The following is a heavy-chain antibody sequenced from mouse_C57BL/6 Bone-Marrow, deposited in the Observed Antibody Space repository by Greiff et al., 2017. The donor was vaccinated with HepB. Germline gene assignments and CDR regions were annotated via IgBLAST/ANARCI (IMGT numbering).Heavy chain of an antibody. V-gene: IGHV5-2*01. D-gene: IGHD1-1*01. CDR1: EYEFPSHD. CDR3: ARGDYYGSSYWYFDV. CDR2: INSDGGST. J-gene: IGHJ1*03. Sequence: EVKLMESGGGLVQPGESLKLSCESNEYEFPSHDMSWVRKTPEKRLELVAAINSDGGSTYYPDTMERRFIISRDNTKKTLYLQMSSLRSEDTALYYCARGDYYGSSYWYFDVWGTGTTVTVSS.